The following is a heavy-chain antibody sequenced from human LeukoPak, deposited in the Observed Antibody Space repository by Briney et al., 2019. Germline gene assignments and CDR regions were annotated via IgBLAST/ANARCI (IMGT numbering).Heavy chain of an antibody. D-gene: IGHD6-6*01. CDR2: ISSRSRTT. Sequence: PGGSLRLSCEASGFTFSDSFMSWIRQAPGKGLAWIAYISSRSRTTHYADSVKGRFTISGDNAKSSLFLQMDSLRAEDTAVYYCARHSQQLVFSPFDYWGQGSVVTVSS. J-gene: IGHJ4*02. CDR1: GFTFSDSF. V-gene: IGHV3-11*01. CDR3: ARHSQQLVFSPFDY.